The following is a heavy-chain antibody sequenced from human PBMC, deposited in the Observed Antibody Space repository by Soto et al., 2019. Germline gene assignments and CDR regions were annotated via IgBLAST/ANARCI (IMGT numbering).Heavy chain of an antibody. D-gene: IGHD6-19*01. CDR1: GFTFSSYA. CDR2: ISGSGGST. J-gene: IGHJ5*02. CDR3: AKVSDNSGGPWRFDP. Sequence: PGGSLRLSCAASGFTFSSYAMSWVRQAPGKGLEWVSAISGSGGSTYYADSVKGRFTISRDNSKNTLYLQMNSLRAEDTAVYYCAKVSDNSGGPWRFDPWGQGTLVTVSS. V-gene: IGHV3-23*01.